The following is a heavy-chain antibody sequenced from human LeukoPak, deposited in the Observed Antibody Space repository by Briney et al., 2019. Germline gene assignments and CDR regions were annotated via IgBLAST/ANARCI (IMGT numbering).Heavy chain of an antibody. CDR3: ARENDFWSGYPIDY. CDR2: VSRSGDST. J-gene: IGHJ4*02. Sequence: GGSLRLSCAASGFTISVYAMSWIRQAPGRGLEWVSSVSRSGDSTYYADSVKGRFTISRDNSKNTLSLQVNSLRAEDTAAYYCARENDFWSGYPIDYWGQGTLVTVSS. D-gene: IGHD3-3*01. V-gene: IGHV3-23*01. CDR1: GFTISVYA.